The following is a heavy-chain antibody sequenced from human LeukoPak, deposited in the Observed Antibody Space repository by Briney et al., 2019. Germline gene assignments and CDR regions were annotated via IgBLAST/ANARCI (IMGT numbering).Heavy chain of an antibody. D-gene: IGHD1-26*01. CDR1: GYTFTNYG. CDR3: ARVGPQWELLQRGYFDY. CDR2: ISAYNGNT. J-gene: IGHJ4*02. Sequence: GASVKVSCKASGYTFTNYGISWVRQAPGQGLEWMGWISAYNGNTDYAQKLQGRVTMTTDTSTSTAYMELRSLRSEDTAVYYCARVGPQWELLQRGYFDYWGQGTLVTVSS. V-gene: IGHV1-18*01.